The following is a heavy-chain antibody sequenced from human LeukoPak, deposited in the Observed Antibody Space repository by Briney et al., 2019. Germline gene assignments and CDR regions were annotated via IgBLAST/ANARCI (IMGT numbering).Heavy chain of an antibody. D-gene: IGHD2-2*01. CDR3: ARVGYCSSTSCSDFDY. Sequence: GASLRLSCAASGFTFSSYGMHWVRQAPGKGLEWVAVIWYDGSNKYYADSVKGRFTISRDNSKNTLYLQMNSLRAEDTAVYYCARVGYCSSTSCSDFDYWGQGTLVTVSS. CDR2: IWYDGSNK. J-gene: IGHJ4*02. CDR1: GFTFSSYG. V-gene: IGHV3-33*01.